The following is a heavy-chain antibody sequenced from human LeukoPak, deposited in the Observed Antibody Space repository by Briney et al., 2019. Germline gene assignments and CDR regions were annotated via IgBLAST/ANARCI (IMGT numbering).Heavy chain of an antibody. CDR2: INSDGSST. D-gene: IGHD2-2*01. V-gene: IGHV3-74*01. J-gene: IGHJ3*02. CDR3: ARTYCSSTSCYSDAFDI. CDR1: GFTFSSYW. Sequence: TGGSLRFSCAAAGFTFSSYWMDWVRHAPGKGLVWVSRINSDGSSTSYADSVKGRFTISRDNAKNTLYLQMNSLRAEVTAVYYCARTYCSSTSCYSDAFDIWGQGTMVTVSS.